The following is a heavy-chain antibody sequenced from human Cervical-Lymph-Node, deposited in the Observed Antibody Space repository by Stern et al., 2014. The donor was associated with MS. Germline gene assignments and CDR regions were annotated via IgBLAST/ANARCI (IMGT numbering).Heavy chain of an antibody. J-gene: IGHJ6*02. CDR2: INPSGGST. CDR3: AREVAGHRLGMMDV. D-gene: IGHD6-19*01. Sequence: QVQLVQSGAEVKKPGASVKVSCKASGYTFISYYMHWVRQAPGQGLEWMGIINPSGGSTTYVQKFQGRVTMTRDTSTSTVYMELRSLRSDDTAVYYCAREVAGHRLGMMDVWGQGTTVTVSS. V-gene: IGHV1-46*01. CDR1: GYTFISYY.